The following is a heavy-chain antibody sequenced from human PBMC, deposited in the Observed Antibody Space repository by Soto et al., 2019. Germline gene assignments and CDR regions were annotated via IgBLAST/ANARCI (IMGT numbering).Heavy chain of an antibody. CDR2: INHSGST. CDR1: GGSFSGYY. J-gene: IGHJ3*02. V-gene: IGHV4-34*01. CDR3: EREGRRDYNDAFDI. D-gene: IGHD4-4*01. Sequence: PSETLSLTCAVYGGSFSGYYWSWIRQPPGKGLEWIGEINHSGSTNYNPSLKSRVTISVDTSKNQFSLKLSSVTAADTAVYYCEREGRRDYNDAFDIWGQGTMVTVSS.